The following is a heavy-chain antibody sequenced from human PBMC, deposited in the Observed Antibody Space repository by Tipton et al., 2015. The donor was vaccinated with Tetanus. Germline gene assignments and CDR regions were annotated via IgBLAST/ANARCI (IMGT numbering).Heavy chain of an antibody. Sequence: TLSLTCTVSGGSVSGGDYHWSWIRQPPGKGLDWIGYISYTGTTHYNPSLKSRVTISLDRSKNQFSLKLTSVTAADTAVYYCATVGLVTASVKYWGQGTLVTVSS. V-gene: IGHV4-31*03. CDR2: ISYTGTT. J-gene: IGHJ4*01. D-gene: IGHD2-21*02. CDR3: ATVGLVTASVKY. CDR1: GGSVSGGDYH.